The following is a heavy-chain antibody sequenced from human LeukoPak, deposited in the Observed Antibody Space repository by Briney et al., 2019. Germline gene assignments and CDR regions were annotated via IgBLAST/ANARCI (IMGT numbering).Heavy chain of an antibody. CDR2: INHSGST. Sequence: SETLSLTCTVSGGSISSGGYYWSWIRQPPGKGLEWIGEINHSGSTNYNPSLKSRVTISVDTSKNQFSLKLSSVTAADTAVYYCARGHYGSGSYYNVSRTFDYWGQGTLVTVSS. J-gene: IGHJ4*02. D-gene: IGHD3-10*01. V-gene: IGHV4-34*01. CDR1: GGSISSGGYY. CDR3: ARGHYGSGSYYNVSRTFDY.